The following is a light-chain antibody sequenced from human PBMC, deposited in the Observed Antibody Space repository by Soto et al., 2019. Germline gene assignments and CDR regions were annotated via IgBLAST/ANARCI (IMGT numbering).Light chain of an antibody. CDR1: SSDIGGYNY. V-gene: IGLV2-14*03. Sequence: TQPASVSGSPGQSITISCTGTSSDIGGYNYVSWYQQHPGKAPKLMIYDVSDRPSGVSNRFSGSKSGNTASLTISGLQAEDEADYYCASYASSNTVLFGGGTKLTVL. CDR3: ASYASSNTVL. CDR2: DVS. J-gene: IGLJ2*01.